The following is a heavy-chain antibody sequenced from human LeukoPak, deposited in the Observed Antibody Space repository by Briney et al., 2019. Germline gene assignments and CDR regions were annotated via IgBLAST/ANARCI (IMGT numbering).Heavy chain of an antibody. V-gene: IGHV3-23*01. CDR3: AKSSMITFGGVIVQFDY. Sequence: PGGSLRLSCAASGFTFSSYGMSWVRQAPGKGLEWVSAISGSGGSTYYADSMKGRFTISRDNSKNTLYLQMNSLRAEDTAVYYCAKSSMITFGGVIVQFDYWGQGTLVTVSS. CDR1: GFTFSSYG. J-gene: IGHJ4*02. D-gene: IGHD3-16*02. CDR2: ISGSGGST.